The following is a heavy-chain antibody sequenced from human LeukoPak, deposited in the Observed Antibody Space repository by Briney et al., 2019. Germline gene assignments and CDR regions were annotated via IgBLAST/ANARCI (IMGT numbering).Heavy chain of an antibody. CDR3: ARESGMAIIGYYFDY. CDR1: GGSISSGDYY. J-gene: IGHJ4*02. D-gene: IGHD5-24*01. CDR2: IYYSGST. V-gene: IGHV4-30-4*01. Sequence: SETLSLTCTVSGGSISSGDYYWSWIRQPPGKGLEWIGYIYYSGSTYYNPSLKSRATISVDTSKNQFSLKLSSVTAADTAVYYCARESGMAIIGYYFDYWGQGTLVTVSS.